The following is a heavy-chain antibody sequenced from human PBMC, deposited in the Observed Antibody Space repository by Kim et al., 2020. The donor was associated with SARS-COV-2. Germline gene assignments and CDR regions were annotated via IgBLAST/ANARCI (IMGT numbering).Heavy chain of an antibody. D-gene: IGHD3-10*01. V-gene: IGHV4-34*01. Sequence: SETLSLTCAVYGGSFSGYSWSWIRQPPEKGLEWIGEINHSGTTNYNPSLKSRVTISVDTSKNQFSLNLSSVTAADMAVYYCASGSSASGIYWFDPWGQGTLVTVSS. CDR2: INHSGTT. CDR1: GGSFSGYS. CDR3: ASGSSASGIYWFDP. J-gene: IGHJ5*02.